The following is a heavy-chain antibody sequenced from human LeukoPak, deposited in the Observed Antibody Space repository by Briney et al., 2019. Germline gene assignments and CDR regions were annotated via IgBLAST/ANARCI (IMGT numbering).Heavy chain of an antibody. J-gene: IGHJ4*02. Sequence: GGPLRLSCAASGFTFSHYAMHWVRQAPGEGLQWVAFISYSGNNYYYADSVKGRFITSRDDSKNTLYVEMNSLRLDDTAIYYCARGPPTSRSGAHFDYWGQGSLVTVSP. V-gene: IGHV3-30*03. D-gene: IGHD5-12*01. CDR2: ISYSGNNY. CDR3: ARGPPTSRSGAHFDY. CDR1: GFTFSHYA.